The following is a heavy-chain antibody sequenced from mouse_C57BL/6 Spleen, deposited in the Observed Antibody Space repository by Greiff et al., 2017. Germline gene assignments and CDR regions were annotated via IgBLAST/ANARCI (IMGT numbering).Heavy chain of an antibody. D-gene: IGHD1-1*01. CDR1: GYSITSGYY. CDR3: ANYYGSSRGYCDV. J-gene: IGHJ1*03. V-gene: IGHV3-6*01. Sequence: EVQLQESGPGLVKPSQSLSLTCSVTGYSITSGYYWNWIRQFPGKKLEWMGYISYDGSNTYNPSLKNRFTITRDTSKNQFFLKLNSVTTEDTATYYCANYYGSSRGYCDVWCTETTVTGSS. CDR2: ISYDGSN.